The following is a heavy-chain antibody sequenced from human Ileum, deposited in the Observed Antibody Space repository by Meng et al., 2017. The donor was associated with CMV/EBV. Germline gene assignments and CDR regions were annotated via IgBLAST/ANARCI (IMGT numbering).Heavy chain of an antibody. J-gene: IGHJ4*02. CDR2: INPNSGDT. V-gene: IGHV1-2*02. CDR1: GYTFTDYY. CDR3: ARGSSGWPKGPDY. Sequence: CKASGYTFTDYYMHWVRQAPGQGLEWMGWINPNSGDTNYAQNFQGRVTMTRDSSISTVYMELSSLRSDDTAVYCCARGSSGWPKGPDYWARDPWSPSPQ. D-gene: IGHD6-19*01.